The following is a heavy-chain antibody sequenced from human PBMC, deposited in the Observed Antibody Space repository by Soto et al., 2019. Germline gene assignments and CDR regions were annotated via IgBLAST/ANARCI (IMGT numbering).Heavy chain of an antibody. CDR3: ARGNLRFDFDS. CDR1: GFNFGFFG. V-gene: IGHV3-30*03. CDR2: ISGDGINT. Sequence: QIQLVESGGDVVQPGKSLRLSCAASGFNFGFFGMHWVRQAPGKGLEWVAFISGDGINTQYADSVRGRFTLSRDYSSKTMYLPRHSLRDEDTALYYCARGNLRFDFDSWGLGTLVTVSS. J-gene: IGHJ4*02.